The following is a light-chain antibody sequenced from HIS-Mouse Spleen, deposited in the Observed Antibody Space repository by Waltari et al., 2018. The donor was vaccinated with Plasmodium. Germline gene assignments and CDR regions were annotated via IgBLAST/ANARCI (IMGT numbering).Light chain of an antibody. CDR1: SGSVSTSYY. Sequence: QTVVTQEPSFSVSPGGTVTLTCGLSSGSVSTSYYPSWYQQTPGQAPRTLNYSTNTRASGGPDRFSGSILGNKAALTITGAQADDESDYYCVLYMGSGIWVFGGGTKLTVL. V-gene: IGLV8-61*01. J-gene: IGLJ2*01. CDR2: STN. CDR3: VLYMGSGIWV.